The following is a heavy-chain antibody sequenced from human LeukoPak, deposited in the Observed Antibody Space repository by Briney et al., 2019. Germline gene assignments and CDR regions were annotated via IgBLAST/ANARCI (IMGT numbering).Heavy chain of an antibody. CDR3: ARYLRGRGIAGTPDAFDI. J-gene: IGHJ3*02. D-gene: IGHD6-13*01. CDR2: INPNSGGT. Sequence: ASVKVSCKASGYTFTGYYMHWVRQAPGQGLEWMGWINPNSGGTNYAQKFQGWVTMTRDTSNSTAYMELSRLRSDDTAVYYCARYLRGRGIAGTPDAFDIWGQGTMVTVSS. V-gene: IGHV1-2*04. CDR1: GYTFTGYY.